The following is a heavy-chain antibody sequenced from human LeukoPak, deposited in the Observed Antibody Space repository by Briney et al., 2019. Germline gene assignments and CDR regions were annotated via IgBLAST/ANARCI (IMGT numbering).Heavy chain of an antibody. D-gene: IGHD2-2*01. CDR1: GYTFTSYA. CDR2: IIPFRGTP. Sequence: ASVTVSCKASGYTFTSYAMHWVRQAPGQGLEWMGRIIPFRGTPNYAQKFQGRVTIIADKSTSTAYMELNSLRSEDTVVYYCAREVLGYGNYQAVFDHWGQGTLVTVSS. CDR3: AREVLGYGNYQAVFDH. J-gene: IGHJ4*02. V-gene: IGHV1-69*04.